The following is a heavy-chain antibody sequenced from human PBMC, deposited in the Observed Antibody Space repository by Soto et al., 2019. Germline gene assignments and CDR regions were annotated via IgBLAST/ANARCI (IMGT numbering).Heavy chain of an antibody. V-gene: IGHV1-69*02. D-gene: IGHD2-2*01. Sequence: QVQLVQSGAEVKKPGSSVKVSCKASGGTFSSYTISWVRQAPGQGLEWMGRIIPVLGIANYAQKFQGRVTITADESTSTAYMELSRLRSEDTAVYYCARGVVPAAMPSYYYYYMDVWGKGTTVTVSS. CDR3: ARGVVPAAMPSYYYYYMDV. J-gene: IGHJ6*03. CDR1: GGTFSSYT. CDR2: IIPVLGIA.